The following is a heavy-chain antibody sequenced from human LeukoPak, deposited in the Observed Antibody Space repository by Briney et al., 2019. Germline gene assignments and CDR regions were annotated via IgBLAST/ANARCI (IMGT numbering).Heavy chain of an antibody. CDR1: GGSFSGYY. V-gene: IGHV4-34*01. CDR3: ASQGHHGKIVGTTLSYFSMDV. Sequence: SETLSLTCAVYGGSFSGYYWSWIRQPPGKGLEWIGEINHRGSTNYNPSLRSRVTISVDTSKNQFSLKLSSVTAADTAFYYCASQGHHGKIVGTTLSYFSMDVWGKGTTVTVSS. D-gene: IGHD1-26*01. CDR2: INHRGST. J-gene: IGHJ6*03.